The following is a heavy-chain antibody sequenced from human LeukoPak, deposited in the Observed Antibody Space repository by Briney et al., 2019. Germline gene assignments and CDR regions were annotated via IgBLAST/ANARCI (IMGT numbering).Heavy chain of an antibody. CDR1: GFTFSTYT. D-gene: IGHD4-17*01. V-gene: IGHV3-21*01. CDR2: ISSSSCYI. CDR3: TRGGTVTTGIDY. Sequence: KPGGSLRLSCAASGFTFSTYTMNWVRQATGKGLEWVSSISSSSCYIYYADSVKGRFTISRDNAENSLYLQMNSLRAEDTAVYYCTRGGTVTTGIDYWGQGTLVTVSS. J-gene: IGHJ4*02.